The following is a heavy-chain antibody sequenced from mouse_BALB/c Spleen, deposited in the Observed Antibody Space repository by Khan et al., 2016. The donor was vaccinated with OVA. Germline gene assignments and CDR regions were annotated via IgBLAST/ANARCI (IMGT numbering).Heavy chain of an antibody. CDR1: GFSLSRYN. D-gene: IGHD2-14*01. V-gene: IGHV2-6-4*01. J-gene: IGHJ4*01. CDR2: IWGGGGT. CDR3: ARAYYRYDGYYAMDY. Sequence: VQLQQSGPGLVAPSQSLSITFTVSGFSLSRYNIHWVRQPPGKGLEWLGMIWGGGGTDYNSTLKSRLSIRKDNSQSQVLLKMNSLQTDDTAMYYCARAYYRYDGYYAMDYWGQGTSVTVSS.